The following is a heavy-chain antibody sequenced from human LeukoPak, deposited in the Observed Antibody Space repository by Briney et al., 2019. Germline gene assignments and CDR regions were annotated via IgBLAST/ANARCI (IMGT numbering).Heavy chain of an antibody. CDR3: ARHISANTGYFDS. CDR1: GGSISSDTYY. J-gene: IGHJ4*02. D-gene: IGHD1/OR15-1a*01. V-gene: IGHV4-39*01. CDR2: IHYSGSS. Sequence: SETLSLTCTVSGGSISSDTYYWGWIRQSPGKGLEWIGSIHYSGSSYYNPSLKSRVTIFVDTSRDQFSLGLSSVTAADTALYYCARHISANTGYFDSCGQGTLVTVSS.